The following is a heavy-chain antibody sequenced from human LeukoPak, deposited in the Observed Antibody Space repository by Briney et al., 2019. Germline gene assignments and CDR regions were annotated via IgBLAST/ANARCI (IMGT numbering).Heavy chain of an antibody. CDR1: GGSIDSTNY. CDR3: ARGKNYYGSGSYYNAKPRPLNWFDP. Sequence: SGTLSLTCGVSGGSIDSTNYWSWVRQPPGKGLEWIGAIYYSGRTSYNPSLRSRGTISVDTSKNQFSLKLNSVTAADTAVYYCARGKNYYGSGSYYNAKPRPLNWFDPWGQGTLVTVSS. CDR2: IYYSGRT. D-gene: IGHD3-10*01. V-gene: IGHV4-4*02. J-gene: IGHJ5*02.